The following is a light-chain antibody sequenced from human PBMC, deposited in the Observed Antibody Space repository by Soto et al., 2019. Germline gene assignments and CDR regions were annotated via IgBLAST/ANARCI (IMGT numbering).Light chain of an antibody. CDR2: DTS. CDR1: QSVRSD. Sequence: EIVLTQSPATLSLSPGERATLSCRASQSVRSDLAWYQQKPGQAPRLRIYDTSNRATGIPARFSGSGSGTDFTLTISSLEPEDFAVYYCQQRSNWLITFGGGTKVEIK. CDR3: QQRSNWLIT. J-gene: IGKJ4*01. V-gene: IGKV3-11*01.